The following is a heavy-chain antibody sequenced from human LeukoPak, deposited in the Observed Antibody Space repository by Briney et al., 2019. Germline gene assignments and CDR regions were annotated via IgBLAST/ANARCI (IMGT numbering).Heavy chain of an antibody. CDR1: GFTFSSYA. J-gene: IGHJ4*02. CDR2: ISGSGGST. CDR3: AKDRYFDWFPPGFDY. Sequence: PGGSLRLSCVASGFTFSSYAMSWVRQAPGKGLEWVSAISGSGGSTYYADSVKGRFTISRDNSKNTLYLQMNSLRAEDTAVYYCAKDRYFDWFPPGFDYWGQGTLVTVSS. D-gene: IGHD3-9*01. V-gene: IGHV3-23*01.